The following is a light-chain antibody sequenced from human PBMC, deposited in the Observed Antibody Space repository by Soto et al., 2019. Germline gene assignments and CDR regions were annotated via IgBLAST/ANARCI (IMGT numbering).Light chain of an antibody. CDR2: LGS. J-gene: IGKJ5*01. CDR1: QSLLHSNGYNY. CDR3: MQALQTPST. V-gene: IGKV2-28*01. Sequence: LVMTQSPLSLPVTPGEPASISCRSSQSLLHSNGYNYLDWYLQKPGQSPQLLIYLGSNRASGVPDRFSGSGSGTDFTLKISRVEAEDVGVYYCMQALQTPSTFGQGTRLEIK.